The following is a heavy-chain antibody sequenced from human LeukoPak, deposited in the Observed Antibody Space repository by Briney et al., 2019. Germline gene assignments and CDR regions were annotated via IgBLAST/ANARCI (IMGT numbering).Heavy chain of an antibody. D-gene: IGHD4-17*01. J-gene: IGHJ4*02. CDR1: GGSISSYY. V-gene: IGHV4-59*04. CDR2: IYYSGST. Sequence: SETLSLTCTVSGGSISSYYWSWIRQPPGKGLEWIGSIYYSGSTYYNPSLKSRVTISVDTSKNQFSLKLSSVTAAGTAVYYCARGVATVKNWGQGTLVTVSS. CDR3: ARGVATVKN.